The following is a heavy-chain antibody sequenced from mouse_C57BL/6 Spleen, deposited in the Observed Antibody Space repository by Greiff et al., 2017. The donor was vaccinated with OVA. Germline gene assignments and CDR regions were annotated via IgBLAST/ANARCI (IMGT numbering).Heavy chain of an antibody. CDR1: GYTFTSYW. Sequence: VQLQQSGAELVKPGASVKMSCKASGYTFTSYWITWVKQRPGQGLEWIGDIYPGSGSTNYNEKFKSKATLTVDTSSSTASMQLSSLTSEDSAVYYCARGDGYLFDYWGQGTTLTVSS. CDR3: ARGDGYLFDY. V-gene: IGHV1-55*01. CDR2: IYPGSGST. D-gene: IGHD2-3*01. J-gene: IGHJ2*01.